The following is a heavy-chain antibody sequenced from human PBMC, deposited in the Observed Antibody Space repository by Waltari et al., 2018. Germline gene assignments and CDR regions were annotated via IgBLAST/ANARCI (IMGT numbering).Heavy chain of an antibody. J-gene: IGHJ4*02. CDR1: GFTVTTYS. CDR3: ARGNTASLDY. V-gene: IGHV3-53*01. D-gene: IGHD2-21*02. CDR2: IYSAVTT. Sequence: HLVESGGGLIQPGGFLRLSCAASGFTVTTYSMSWVRQAPGRGLQRVSLIYSAVTTYYADSVKGRFTISRDTFRNTLYLQMDNLRPDDTAVYYCARGNTASLDYWGQGTLVTVSS.